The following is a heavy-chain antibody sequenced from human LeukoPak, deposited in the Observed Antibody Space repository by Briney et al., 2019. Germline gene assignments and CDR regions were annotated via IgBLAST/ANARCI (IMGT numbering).Heavy chain of an antibody. CDR3: ATPSGNAYDV. D-gene: IGHD3-10*01. V-gene: IGHV4-39*07. CDR1: GGSITGSRYY. Sequence: SETLSLTCTVPGGSITGSRYYWGWIRQPPGKGLEWLGNIYYSGSIDHNPSLKSRLTISLDTSKNQFSLKLSSVTAADTAVYYCATPSGNAYDVWGQGTMVTVSS. CDR2: IYYSGSI. J-gene: IGHJ3*01.